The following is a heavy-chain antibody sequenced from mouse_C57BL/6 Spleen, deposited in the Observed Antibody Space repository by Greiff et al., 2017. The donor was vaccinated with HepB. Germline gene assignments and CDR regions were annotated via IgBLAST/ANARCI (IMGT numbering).Heavy chain of an antibody. J-gene: IGHJ2*01. Sequence: EVQGVESGGGLVKPGGSLKLSCAASGFTFSSYAMSWVRQTPEKRLEWVATISDGGSYTYYPDNVKGRFTISRDNAKNNLYLQMSHLKSEDTAMYYCARVVTTVNYFDYWGQGTTLTVSS. CDR2: ISDGGSYT. V-gene: IGHV5-4*01. CDR1: GFTFSSYA. CDR3: ARVVTTVNYFDY. D-gene: IGHD1-1*01.